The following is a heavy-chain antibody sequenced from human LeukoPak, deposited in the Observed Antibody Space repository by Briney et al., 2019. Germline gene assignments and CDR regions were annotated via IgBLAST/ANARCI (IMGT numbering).Heavy chain of an antibody. CDR2: INHSGST. J-gene: IGHJ4*02. CDR3: ARQQWLQALDY. D-gene: IGHD6-19*01. V-gene: IGHV4-34*01. Sequence: KASETLSLTCAVYGGSFSGYYWSWIRQPPGKGLEWIGEINHSGSTNYNPPLKSRVTISVDTSKNQFSLKLSSVTAADTAVYYCARQQWLQALDYWGQGTLVTVSS. CDR1: GGSFSGYY.